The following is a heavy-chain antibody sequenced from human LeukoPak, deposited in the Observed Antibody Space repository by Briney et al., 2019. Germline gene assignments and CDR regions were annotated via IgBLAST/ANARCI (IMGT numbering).Heavy chain of an antibody. J-gene: IGHJ4*02. D-gene: IGHD2-21*02. Sequence: GRSLRLSCAASGFTFSNYGIHWVRQAPGKGLEWVAVIWYDGSNKYYADSVKGRFAISRDNSKNTLYLQMNSLRAEDTAVYYCARIGDCGGDRYPNLDSWGQGTLVTVSS. CDR1: GFTFSNYG. CDR3: ARIGDCGGDRYPNLDS. V-gene: IGHV3-33*01. CDR2: IWYDGSNK.